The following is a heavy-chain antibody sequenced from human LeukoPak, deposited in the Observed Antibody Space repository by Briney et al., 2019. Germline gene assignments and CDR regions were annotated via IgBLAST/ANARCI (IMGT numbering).Heavy chain of an antibody. CDR3: AKDGSGSSSWYGPFDY. Sequence: PGGSLRLSCAASGFTFSSYAMSWVRQAPGKGLEWVSAISGSGGSTYYADSVKGRFTISRDNSKNTLYLQMNSLRAEDTAVYYCAKDGSGSSSWYGPFDYWGQGTLVTVSS. CDR2: ISGSGGST. J-gene: IGHJ4*02. D-gene: IGHD6-13*01. V-gene: IGHV3-23*01. CDR1: GFTFSSYA.